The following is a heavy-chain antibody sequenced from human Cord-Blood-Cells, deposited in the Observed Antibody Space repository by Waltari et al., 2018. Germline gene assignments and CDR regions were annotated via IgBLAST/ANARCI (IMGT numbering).Heavy chain of an antibody. J-gene: IGHJ5*02. Sequence: QVQLQESGPGLVKPSETLSLTCTVSGGSISSYYWSWIRQPPGKGLEWIGYIYYSGSTNDNPSLKSRVTISVDTSKNQFSLKLSSVTAADTAVYYCARDGWAARFGNWFDPWGQGTLVTVSS. D-gene: IGHD6-6*01. CDR2: IYYSGST. V-gene: IGHV4-59*01. CDR1: GGSISSYY. CDR3: ARDGWAARFGNWFDP.